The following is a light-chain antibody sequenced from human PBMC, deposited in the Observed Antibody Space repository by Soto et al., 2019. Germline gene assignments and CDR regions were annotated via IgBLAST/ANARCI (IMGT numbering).Light chain of an antibody. V-gene: IGLV1-47*02. CDR1: SANIGNNY. CDR2: SNN. CDR3: VSWDDSLSGLV. Sequence: LTQPPSASGTPGQRVTISCSGRSANIGNNYVCWYQQLPGTAPKLLIYSNNQRPSGVPDRFSGSKSGTSASLAISGLRSEDEAHYYCVSWDDSLSGLVFGTGTKVTVL. J-gene: IGLJ1*01.